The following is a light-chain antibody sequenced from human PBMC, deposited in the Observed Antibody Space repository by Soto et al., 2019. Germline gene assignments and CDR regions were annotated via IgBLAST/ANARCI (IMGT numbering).Light chain of an antibody. CDR3: SSYRTGGSYV. V-gene: IGLV2-14*01. J-gene: IGLJ1*01. CDR1: SSDVGGYNS. CDR2: DVT. Sequence: QSALTQPASVSGSPGLSIAISCTGTSSDVGGYNSVSWYQQHPGKAPKLVIYDVTSRPSGVSNRFSGSKSGNTASLTISGLQDEDEGDYYCSSYRTGGSYVFGTGTKLTVL.